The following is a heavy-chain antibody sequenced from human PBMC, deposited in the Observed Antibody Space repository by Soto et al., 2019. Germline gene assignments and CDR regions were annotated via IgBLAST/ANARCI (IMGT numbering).Heavy chain of an antibody. CDR3: AREIGLWFGEDRDY. D-gene: IGHD3-10*01. V-gene: IGHV4-34*01. Sequence: SETLSLTCTVSGGSISSYYWTWIRQPPGKGLEWIGEINHSGSTNYNPSLKSRVTISVDTSKNQFSLKLSSVTAADTAVYYCAREIGLWFGEDRDYWGQGTLVTVSS. J-gene: IGHJ4*02. CDR2: INHSGST. CDR1: GGSISSYY.